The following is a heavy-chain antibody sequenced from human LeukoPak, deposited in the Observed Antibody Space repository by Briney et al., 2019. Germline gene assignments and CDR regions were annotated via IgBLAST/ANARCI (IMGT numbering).Heavy chain of an antibody. J-gene: IGHJ4*02. D-gene: IGHD6-19*01. V-gene: IGHV3-33*06. Sequence: PGRSLRLSCAASGFTFSSYGMHWVRQAPGKGLEWVAVIWYDGSNKYYADSVKGRFTISRDNSKNTLYLQMNSLSAEDTAVYYCAKGGSGSGWYRYFDYWGQGTLVTVSS. CDR1: GFTFSSYG. CDR2: IWYDGSNK. CDR3: AKGGSGSGWYRYFDY.